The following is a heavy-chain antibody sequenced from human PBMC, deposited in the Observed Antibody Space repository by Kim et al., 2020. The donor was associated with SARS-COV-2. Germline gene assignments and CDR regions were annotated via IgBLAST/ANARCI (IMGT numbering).Heavy chain of an antibody. CDR2: ISSNSSYT. J-gene: IGHJ4*01. CDR3: ECYPGASDWVSHFDS. Sequence: GGSLRLSCAASGFSFDSYTMNWVRQAPGKGLEWVASISSNSSYTSYANSVRGRITITRDNAENKQILQMQRQSAEDTAMYYYECYPGASDWVSHFDSLG. CDR1: GFSFDSYT. D-gene: IGHD1-26*01. V-gene: IGHV3-21*01.